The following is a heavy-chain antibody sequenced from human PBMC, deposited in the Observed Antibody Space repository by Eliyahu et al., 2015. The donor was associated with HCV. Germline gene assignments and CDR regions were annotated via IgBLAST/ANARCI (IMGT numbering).Heavy chain of an antibody. CDR1: GYTFTSYY. CDR2: IHPSGGST. J-gene: IGHJ6*02. V-gene: IGHV1-46*01. Sequence: QVQLVQSGAEVKKPGASVKVSCKASGYTFTSYYMHWVRQAPGQGLEWMGIIHPSGGSTSYAQKFQGRVTMTRDTSTSTVYMELSSLRSEDTAVYYCARDLGSGWYKAGYYYYYGMDVWGQGTTVTVSS. D-gene: IGHD6-19*01. CDR3: ARDLGSGWYKAGYYYYYGMDV.